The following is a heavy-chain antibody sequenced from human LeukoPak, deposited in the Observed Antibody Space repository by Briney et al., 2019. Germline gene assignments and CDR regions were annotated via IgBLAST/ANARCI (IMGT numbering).Heavy chain of an antibody. J-gene: IGHJ4*02. CDR2: IRYDGSNK. V-gene: IGHV3-30*02. Sequence: GGSLRLSCAASGFTFSSYEMNWVRQAPGKGLEWVAFIRYDGSNKYYADSVKGRFTISRDNSKNTLYLQMNSLRAEDTAVYYCARGERWLQFLDYWGQGTLVTVSS. CDR3: ARGERWLQFLDY. D-gene: IGHD5-24*01. CDR1: GFTFSSYE.